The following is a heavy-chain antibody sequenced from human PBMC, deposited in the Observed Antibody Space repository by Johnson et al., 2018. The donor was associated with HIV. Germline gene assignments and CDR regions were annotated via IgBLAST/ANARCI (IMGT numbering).Heavy chain of an antibody. CDR1: GFTVSTNY. D-gene: IGHD6-13*01. CDR3: ARGWQQRAFDI. V-gene: IGHV3-53*01. Sequence: VQLVESGGGLIQPGGSLRLSCAASGFTVSTNYMTWVRQAPGKGLEWVSLIYSGGSTYYADSVKGRFTISRDNSKNTLYLQRNSLRAEDTAVYYCARGWQQRAFDIWGQGTMVTVSS. J-gene: IGHJ3*02. CDR2: IYSGGST.